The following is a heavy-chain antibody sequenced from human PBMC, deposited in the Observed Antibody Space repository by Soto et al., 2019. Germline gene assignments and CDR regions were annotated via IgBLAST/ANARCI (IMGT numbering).Heavy chain of an antibody. CDR2: IYHSGST. J-gene: IGHJ4*02. CDR3: ARAGVVGATALDY. D-gene: IGHD1-26*01. V-gene: IGHV4-30-2*01. CDR1: GDSLSSGCYS. Sequence: SETLSLTCAVSGDSLSSGCYSWSWIRQPPGKGLEWIGYIYHSGSTYYNPSLKSRVTISVDRSKNQFSLKLSSVTAADTAVYYCARAGVVGATALDYWGQGTLVTVSS.